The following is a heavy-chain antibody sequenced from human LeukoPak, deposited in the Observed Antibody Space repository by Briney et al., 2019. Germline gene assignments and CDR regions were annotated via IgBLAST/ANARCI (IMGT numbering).Heavy chain of an antibody. Sequence: WASVKVSCKASGYTFTSYDINWVRQATGQGLGWMGWMNPNSGNTGYAQKFQGRVTMTRTTSMNTAYMELSSLRSEDTAVYYCARGDYCGGDCYTVDYWGQGTLVTVSS. CDR1: GYTFTSYD. J-gene: IGHJ4*02. CDR2: MNPNSGNT. CDR3: ARGDYCGGDCYTVDY. D-gene: IGHD2-21*02. V-gene: IGHV1-8*01.